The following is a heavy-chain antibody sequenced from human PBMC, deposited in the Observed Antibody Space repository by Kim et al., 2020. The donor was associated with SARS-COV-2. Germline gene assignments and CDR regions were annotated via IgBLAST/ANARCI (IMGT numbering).Heavy chain of an antibody. D-gene: IGHD4-17*01. J-gene: IGHJ4*02. CDR3: AGGYGDYYFDY. Sequence: TYSADAVKGRFTISRDNSKNTLYLQMNSLRAEDTAVYFCAGGYGDYYFDYWGQGTLVTVSS. CDR2: T. V-gene: IGHV3-53*01.